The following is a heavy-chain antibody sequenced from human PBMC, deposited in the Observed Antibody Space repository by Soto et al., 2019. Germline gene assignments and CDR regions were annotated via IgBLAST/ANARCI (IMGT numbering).Heavy chain of an antibody. D-gene: IGHD6-6*01. V-gene: IGHV3-30-3*01. CDR2: ISYDGSNK. CDR1: GFTFSSYA. CDR3: ARDPSIAASYYYYGMDV. Sequence: GGSLRLSCEASGFTFSSYAMHWVRQAPGKGLEWVAVISYDGSNKYYADSVKGRFTISRDNSKNTLYLQMNSLRAEDTAVYYCARDPSIAASYYYYGMDVWGQGTTVTVSS. J-gene: IGHJ6*02.